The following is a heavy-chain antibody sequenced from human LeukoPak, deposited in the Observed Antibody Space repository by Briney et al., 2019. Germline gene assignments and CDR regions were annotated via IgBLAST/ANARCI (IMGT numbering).Heavy chain of an antibody. J-gene: IGHJ2*01. CDR2: IHDIEST. CDR1: GGSISSGGYY. Sequence: PSETLSLTCTVSGGSISSGGYYWSWIRQHPGKGLEWIGYIHDIESTNYNPSLKSRVTISLDTSKSQFSLKLRSVTAADTAMYYCARHSGRLAGWYFDFWGRGTLVTVSS. V-gene: IGHV4-61*08. D-gene: IGHD3-10*01. CDR3: ARHSGRLAGWYFDF.